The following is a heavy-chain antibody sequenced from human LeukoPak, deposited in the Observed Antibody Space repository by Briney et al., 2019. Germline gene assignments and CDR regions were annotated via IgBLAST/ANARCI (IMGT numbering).Heavy chain of an antibody. V-gene: IGHV1-69*13. CDR1: GGTFSNYA. D-gene: IGHD3-9*01. J-gene: IGHJ4*02. CDR2: IILIFDTA. Sequence: SVKVSCKASGGTFSNYAISWVRQAPGQGLEWMGGIILIFDTADSAQKFQGRLTITADESTSTAYMELSSLRAEDTAVYYCARDLLGSHTSYSSGAWDYWGQGTLVTVSS. CDR3: ARDLLGSHTSYSSGAWDY.